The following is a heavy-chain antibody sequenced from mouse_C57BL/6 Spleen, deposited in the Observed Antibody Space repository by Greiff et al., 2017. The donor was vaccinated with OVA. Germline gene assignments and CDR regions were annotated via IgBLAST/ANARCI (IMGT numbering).Heavy chain of an antibody. V-gene: IGHV5-4*01. D-gene: IGHD2-3*01. Sequence: EVQLVESGGGLVKPGGSLKLSCAASGFTFSSYAMSWVRQTPEKRLEWVATISDGGSYTYYPDNVKGRFTISRDNAKNNLYLQMSHLKSEDTAMYYCARDTDGYYPDYWGQGTTLTVSS. J-gene: IGHJ2*01. CDR2: ISDGGSYT. CDR3: ARDTDGYYPDY. CDR1: GFTFSSYA.